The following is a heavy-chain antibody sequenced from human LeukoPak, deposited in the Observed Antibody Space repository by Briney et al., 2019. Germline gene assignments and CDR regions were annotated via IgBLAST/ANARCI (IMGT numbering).Heavy chain of an antibody. Sequence: GGSLRLSCAASGFTFSSYGMHWVRQAPGKGLEWVAFIRYDGSNKYYADSVKGRFTISRDNSKNTLYLQMNSLRAEDTAVYYCASTTIFGVVMGAWGQGTLVTVSS. D-gene: IGHD3-3*01. CDR3: ASTTIFGVVMGA. CDR2: IRYDGSNK. J-gene: IGHJ5*02. V-gene: IGHV3-30*02. CDR1: GFTFSSYG.